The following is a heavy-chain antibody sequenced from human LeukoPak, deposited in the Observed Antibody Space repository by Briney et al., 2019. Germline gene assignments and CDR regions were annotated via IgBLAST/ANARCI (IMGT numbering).Heavy chain of an antibody. CDR3: ARVRSCIGGGSCPKGFDP. CDR1: GYTFTSYD. CDR2: RNPNSGNT. V-gene: IGHV1-8*01. D-gene: IGHD2-15*01. J-gene: IGHJ5*02. Sequence: ASVKVSCKASGYTFTSYDINWVRHATGQGLEWMGGRNPNSGNTGYAQKFQGRVTMTKNTSISTAYMELSRLRSEDTAVYYCARVRSCIGGGSCPKGFDPWGQGTLVTVSS.